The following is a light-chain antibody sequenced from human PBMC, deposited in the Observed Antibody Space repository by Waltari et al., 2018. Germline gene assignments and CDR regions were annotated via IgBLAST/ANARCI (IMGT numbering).Light chain of an antibody. V-gene: IGKV1-9*01. CDR3: QQFHDYPWT. CDR1: QGISTY. Sequence: IQLTQSPSSLSASVGNIVTITCRASQGISTYLAWLQQKPGRAPKVLIFEASTLQSGVPSRFSGSGSGIDFTLTISSLQPEDVATYYCQQFHDYPWTFGQGTKVEIK. J-gene: IGKJ1*01. CDR2: EAS.